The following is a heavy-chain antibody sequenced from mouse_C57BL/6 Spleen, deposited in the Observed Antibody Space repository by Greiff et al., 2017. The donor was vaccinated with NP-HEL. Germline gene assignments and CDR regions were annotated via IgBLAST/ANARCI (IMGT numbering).Heavy chain of an antibody. J-gene: IGHJ2*01. D-gene: IGHD3-2*02. CDR2: IDPSDSET. CDR1: GYTFTSYW. CDR3: ARGKQLRLPFDY. V-gene: IGHV1-52*01. Sequence: QVQLQQPGAELVRPGSSVKLSCKASGYTFTSYWMHWVKQRPIQGLEWIGNIDPSDSETHYNQKFKDKATLTVDKSSSTAYMQLSSPTSEDSAYYYCARGKQLRLPFDYWGQGTTLTVFS.